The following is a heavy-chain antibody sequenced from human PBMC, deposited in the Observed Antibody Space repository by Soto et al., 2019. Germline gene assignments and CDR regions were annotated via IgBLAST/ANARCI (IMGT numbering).Heavy chain of an antibody. V-gene: IGHV4-59*01. CDR3: ARTLGNSPFDY. CDR1: GGSISGYD. D-gene: IGHD2-21*01. J-gene: IGHJ4*02. Sequence: PSETLSLTCTVSGGSISGYDWSWLRQPPGKGLEWIGYIYNIGSTNYNPYLRSRVTISVNTSKNQFSLRLSSVTAADPAVYYCARTLGNSPFDYWGQGPLVTVS. CDR2: IYNIGST.